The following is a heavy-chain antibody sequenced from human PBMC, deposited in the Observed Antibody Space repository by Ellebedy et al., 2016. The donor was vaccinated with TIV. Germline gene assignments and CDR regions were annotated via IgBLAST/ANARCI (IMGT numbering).Heavy chain of an antibody. D-gene: IGHD6-19*01. V-gene: IGHV1-2*02. CDR1: GYTFTGYY. J-gene: IGHJ4*02. CDR3: ARANKGIAVAGTDY. Sequence: ASVKVSXXASGYTFTGYYMHWVRQAPGQGLERMGWINPNSGGTNYAQKFQGRVTMTRDTSISTAYMELSRLRSDDTAVYYCARANKGIAVAGTDYWGQGTLVTVSS. CDR2: INPNSGGT.